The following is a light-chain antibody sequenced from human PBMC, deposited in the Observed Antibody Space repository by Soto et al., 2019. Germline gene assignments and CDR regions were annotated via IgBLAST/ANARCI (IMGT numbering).Light chain of an antibody. V-gene: IGLV2-14*01. CDR2: DVS. CDR3: RSYTSSSTWV. CDR1: SSDVGGYNY. J-gene: IGLJ1*01. Sequence: SALTQPASVSGSPGQSITISCTGTSSDVGGYNYVCWYQQHPGKAPKLMIFDVSDRPSGVSNRFSGSKSGNTASLTISGLQAEDEAAYYCRSYTSSSTWVFGTGTKLTVL.